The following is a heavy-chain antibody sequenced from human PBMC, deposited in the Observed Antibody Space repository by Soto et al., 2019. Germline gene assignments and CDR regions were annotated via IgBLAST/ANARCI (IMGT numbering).Heavy chain of an antibody. V-gene: IGHV3-74*01. CDR3: ARDQNYDFWSGYSNYGMDV. D-gene: IGHD3-3*01. CDR1: GFTFSSYW. Sequence: GGSLRLSCAASGFTFSSYWMHWVRQAPGKGLVWVSRINNDGSNTNYADSVKGRFTISRDNSKNTLYLQMNSLRAEDTAVYYCARDQNYDFWSGYSNYGMDVWGQGTTVTVSS. CDR2: INNDGSNT. J-gene: IGHJ6*02.